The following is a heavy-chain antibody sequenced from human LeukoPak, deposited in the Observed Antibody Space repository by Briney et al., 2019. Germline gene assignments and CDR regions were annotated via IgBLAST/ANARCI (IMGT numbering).Heavy chain of an antibody. D-gene: IGHD2-15*01. CDR3: ARRTPGYCSGGSCYGFQH. V-gene: IGHV3-23*01. CDR1: GFTFSTFA. J-gene: IGHJ1*01. Sequence: GGSLRLSCAASGFTFSTFAMSWVRQAPGKGLEWVSAISGGGGSTYYADSVKGRFTISRDNSKNTLYLQMNSLRAEDTAVYYCARRTPGYCSGGSCYGFQHWGQGTLVTVSS. CDR2: ISGGGGST.